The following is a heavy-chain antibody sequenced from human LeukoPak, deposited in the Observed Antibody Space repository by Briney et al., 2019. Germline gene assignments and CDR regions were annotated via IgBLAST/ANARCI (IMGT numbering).Heavy chain of an antibody. V-gene: IGHV4-39*01. Sequence: PETLSLTCTVSGGSISSSSYYWGWIRQPPGKGLEWIGSIYYSGSTYYNPSLKSRVTISVDTSKNQFSLKLSSVTAADTAVYYCARGRYSSSYRGMGYWGQGTLVTVSS. D-gene: IGHD6-6*01. J-gene: IGHJ4*02. CDR1: GGSISSSSYY. CDR2: IYYSGST. CDR3: ARGRYSSSYRGMGY.